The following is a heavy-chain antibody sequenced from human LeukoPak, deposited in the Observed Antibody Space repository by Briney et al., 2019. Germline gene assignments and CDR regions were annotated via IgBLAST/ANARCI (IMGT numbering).Heavy chain of an antibody. CDR2: ISSSSSYI. J-gene: IGHJ3*02. Sequence: GGSLRLSCAASGFTFSSYSMNWVRQAPGKGLEWVSSISSSSSYIYYADSVKGRFTVSRDNAKNSVYLQMNSLRAEDTAVYYCARSSYSYGYGDAFDIWGQGTMVTVSS. CDR3: ARSSYSYGYGDAFDI. CDR1: GFTFSSYS. D-gene: IGHD5-18*01. V-gene: IGHV3-21*01.